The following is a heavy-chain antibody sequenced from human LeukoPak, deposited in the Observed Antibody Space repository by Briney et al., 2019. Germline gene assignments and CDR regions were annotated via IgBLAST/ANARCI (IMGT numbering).Heavy chain of an antibody. Sequence: GASVKVSCKASGGTFSSYAISWVRQAPGQGLEWMGRIIPILGIANYAQKLQGRVTMTTDTSTSTAYMELRSLRSDDTAVYYCAREGYYGMDVWGQGTTVTVSS. CDR3: AREGYYGMDV. V-gene: IGHV1-69*04. J-gene: IGHJ6*02. CDR2: IIPILGIA. CDR1: GGTFSSYA.